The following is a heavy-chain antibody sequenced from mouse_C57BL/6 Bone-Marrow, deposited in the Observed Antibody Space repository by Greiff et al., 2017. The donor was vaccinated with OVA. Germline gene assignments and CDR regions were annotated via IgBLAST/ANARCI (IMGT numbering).Heavy chain of an antibody. CDR2: IDPSDSYT. CDR1: GYTFTSYW. Sequence: QVQLQQPGAELVMPGASVKLSCKASGYTFTSYWMHWVKQRPGQGLEWIGEIDPSDSYTNYNQKFKGKSTLTVDKSSSTAYMQLSSLTSEDSAVYYGARDYGAWFAYWGQGTLVTVSA. CDR3: ARDYGAWFAY. D-gene: IGHD1-1*01. J-gene: IGHJ3*01. V-gene: IGHV1-69*01.